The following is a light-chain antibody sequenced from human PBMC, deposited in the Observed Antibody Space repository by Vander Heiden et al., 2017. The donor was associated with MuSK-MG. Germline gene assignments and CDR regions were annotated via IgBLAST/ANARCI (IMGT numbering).Light chain of an antibody. CDR2: AAS. Sequence: DIQMTQSPSSLSASVGDRVTITCRASQSISNYLNWYQQKPGKAPKLLIYAASSLQSGVPSRFSGSGSGTDFTLTISSLQPEDFATYYCQQSYSTLLWTFGQGTKVETK. V-gene: IGKV1-39*01. CDR3: QQSYSTLLWT. J-gene: IGKJ1*01. CDR1: QSISNY.